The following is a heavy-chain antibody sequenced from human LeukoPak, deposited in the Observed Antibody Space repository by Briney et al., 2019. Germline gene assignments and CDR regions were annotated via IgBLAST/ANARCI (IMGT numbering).Heavy chain of an antibody. V-gene: IGHV1-18*01. D-gene: IGHD2-2*01. J-gene: IGHJ5*02. CDR3: ARADIVVVPAATDP. CDR1: GGTFSSYA. Sequence: GSSVKVSCKASGGTFSSYAISWVRQAPGQGLEWMGWISAYNGNTNYAQKLQGRVTMTTDTSTSTAYMELRSLRSDDTAVYYCARADIVVVPAATDPWGQGTLVTVSS. CDR2: ISAYNGNT.